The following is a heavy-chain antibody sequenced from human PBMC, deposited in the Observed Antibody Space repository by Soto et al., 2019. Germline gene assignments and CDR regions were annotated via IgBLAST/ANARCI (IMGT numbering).Heavy chain of an antibody. CDR2: MYGGGAT. Sequence: EAQLVESGGGVVQPGGSLRLSCAASGFNVNTNYMNWVRQAPGKGLEWVASMYGGGATYHADSVKGRFTIARDDAKNTLNLQMNRLRVEDTAVYYCARRLTHPILGPLDLWGQGTLVTVSS. CDR1: GFNVNTNY. D-gene: IGHD3-9*01. V-gene: IGHV3-66*01. J-gene: IGHJ4*02. CDR3: ARRLTHPILGPLDL.